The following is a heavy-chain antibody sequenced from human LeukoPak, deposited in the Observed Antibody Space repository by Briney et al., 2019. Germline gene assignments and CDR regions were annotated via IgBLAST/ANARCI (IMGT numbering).Heavy chain of an antibody. V-gene: IGHV3-66*01. CDR3: ARMSSYGDFPDC. D-gene: IGHD4-17*01. CDR1: GFTVSSNY. J-gene: IGHJ4*02. CDR2: IYGGSSA. Sequence: GGSLRLSCVASGFTVSSNYMGWVRQAPGKGLEWVSIIYGGSSASYADSVKGRFSISRDNSKNTVYLQMNSLRGDDTAVYYCARMSSYGDFPDCWGQGTLVTVSS.